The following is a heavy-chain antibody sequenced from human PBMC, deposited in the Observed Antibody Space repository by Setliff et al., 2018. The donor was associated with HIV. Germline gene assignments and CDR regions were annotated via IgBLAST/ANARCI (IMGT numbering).Heavy chain of an antibody. CDR3: ASYRKAERWLQLGGNFDY. CDR2: ISSSGNT. D-gene: IGHD5-12*01. Sequence: SETLSLTCTVSGGSISRGSYSWGWIRQPPGKGLEWIGSISSSGNTYYNPSLKSRVTTSVDTPKNQFSLKLNSVTAADTAVYYCASYRKAERWLQLGGNFDYWGQGTLVTVS. J-gene: IGHJ4*02. CDR1: GGSISRGSYS. V-gene: IGHV4-39*01.